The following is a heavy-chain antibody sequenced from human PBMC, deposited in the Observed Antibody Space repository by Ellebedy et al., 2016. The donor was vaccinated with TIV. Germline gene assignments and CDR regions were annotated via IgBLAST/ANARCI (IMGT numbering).Heavy chain of an antibody. D-gene: IGHD6-13*01. CDR1: GFIFSSYT. Sequence: GESLKISCAASGFIFSSYTMSWVRQAPGKGLEWVSSFTSSSSAIYYADSVKGRFNISRDNAKNSLYLQMSSLRAEDTAVYYCARDYTTSWYDKNGMYVWGQGTAVTVSS. CDR3: ARDYTTSWYDKNGMYV. J-gene: IGHJ6*02. CDR2: FTSSSSAI. V-gene: IGHV3-21*01.